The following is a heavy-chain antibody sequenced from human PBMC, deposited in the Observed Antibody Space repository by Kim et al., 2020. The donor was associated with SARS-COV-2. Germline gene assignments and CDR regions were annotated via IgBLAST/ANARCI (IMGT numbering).Heavy chain of an antibody. CDR1: GGSFSSYH. Sequence: SETLSLICTVSGGSFSSYHWSWIRQSAGKGLEWIGRIHASGRTNYNPSLKSRLTMSVDTSKHQMSLKLSSVTAADTAMYYCARQGPGADRRFDYWGQGILVTVSS. J-gene: IGHJ4*02. V-gene: IGHV4-4*07. CDR3: ARQGPGADRRFDY. D-gene: IGHD2-8*02. CDR2: IHASGRT.